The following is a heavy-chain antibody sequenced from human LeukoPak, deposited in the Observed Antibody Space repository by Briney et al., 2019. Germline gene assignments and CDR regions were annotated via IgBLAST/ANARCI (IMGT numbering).Heavy chain of an antibody. D-gene: IGHD2-21*01. Sequence: GRSLRLSCAASGFTFDDYAMHWVRQAPGKGLEWVSGISWNSGSIGYADSVKGRFTISRDNAKSSLYLQMNSLRAEDTALYYCAKDSIGYYYYGMDVWGQGTTVTVSS. CDR3: AKDSIGYYYYGMDV. CDR1: GFTFDDYA. J-gene: IGHJ6*02. CDR2: ISWNSGSI. V-gene: IGHV3-9*01.